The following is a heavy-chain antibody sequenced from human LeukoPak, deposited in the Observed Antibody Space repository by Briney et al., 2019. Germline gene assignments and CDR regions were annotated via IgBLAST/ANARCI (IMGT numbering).Heavy chain of an antibody. CDR2: IYHSGST. V-gene: IGHV4-30-2*01. CDR1: GGSISRGGYP. CDR3: ARATGFGGQIDY. J-gene: IGHJ4*02. D-gene: IGHD3-10*01. Sequence: PSETLSLTCVVSGGSISRGGYPGIWTRPPPGKALEGIGYIYHSGSTYYNPSLKSRVTISVDRSKNQFSLKLSSVTAADTAVYYCARATGFGGQIDYWGQGTLVTVSS.